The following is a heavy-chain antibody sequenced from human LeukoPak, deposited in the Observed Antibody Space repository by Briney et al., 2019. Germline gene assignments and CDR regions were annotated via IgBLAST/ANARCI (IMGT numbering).Heavy chain of an antibody. Sequence: SVKVSCKASGGTFSSYAISWVRQAPGQGLEWMGGIIPIFGTANYAQKFQGRVTMTRDTSTSTVYMELSSLRSEDTAVYYCARDLGPYCSSTSCQEYWFDPWGQGTLVTVSS. CDR2: IIPIFGTA. CDR1: GGTFSSYA. D-gene: IGHD2-2*01. J-gene: IGHJ5*02. CDR3: ARDLGPYCSSTSCQEYWFDP. V-gene: IGHV1-69*05.